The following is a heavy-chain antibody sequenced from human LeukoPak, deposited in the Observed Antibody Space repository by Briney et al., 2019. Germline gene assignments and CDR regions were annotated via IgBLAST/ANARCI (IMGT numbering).Heavy chain of an antibody. D-gene: IGHD3-10*01. CDR2: INHSGST. V-gene: IGHV4-34*01. CDR3: ARGGLVRGSYDY. J-gene: IGHJ4*02. Sequence: PSETLSLTCTVYGGSFSGYYWSWIRQPPGKGLEWIGEINHSGSTNYNPSLKSRVTISVDTSKNQFSLKLSSVTVADTAVYYCARGGLVRGSYDYWGQGTLVTVSS. CDR1: GGSFSGYY.